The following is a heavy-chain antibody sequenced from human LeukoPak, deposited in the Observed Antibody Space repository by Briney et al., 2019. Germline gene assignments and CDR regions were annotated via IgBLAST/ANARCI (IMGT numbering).Heavy chain of an antibody. V-gene: IGHV3-21*06. CDR1: GFTFSSYG. J-gene: IGHJ4*02. CDR2: ISSSSSYI. Sequence: GGSLRLSCAASGFTFSSYGMHWVRQAPGKGLEWVSSISSSSSYIYYADSVKGRFTISRDNAKNSLYLQMNSLRAEDTAVYYCARDKWFGETDYWGQGTLVTVSS. CDR3: ARDKWFGETDY. D-gene: IGHD3-10*01.